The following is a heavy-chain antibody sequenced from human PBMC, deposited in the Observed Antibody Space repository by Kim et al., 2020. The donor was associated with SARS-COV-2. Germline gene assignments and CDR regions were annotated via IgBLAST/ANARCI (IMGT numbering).Heavy chain of an antibody. D-gene: IGHD3-22*01. J-gene: IGHJ4*02. CDR3: TRRYYFDSSTYNGDY. Sequence: GGSLRLSCAASGFTFSGSAMHWVRQASGKGLESVGRIRSRANGYATSYAASLKGRFTIFRDDSKNTAYLQMNSLKTEDTAVYYCTRRYYFDSSTYNGDYWGQGTLVTVSS. CDR1: GFTFSGSA. V-gene: IGHV3-73*01. CDR2: IRSRANGYAT.